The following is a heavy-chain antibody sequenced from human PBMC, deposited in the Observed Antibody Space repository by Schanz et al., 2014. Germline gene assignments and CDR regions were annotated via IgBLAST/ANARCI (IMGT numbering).Heavy chain of an antibody. J-gene: IGHJ4*02. CDR1: GDTFRSYT. D-gene: IGHD2-15*01. Sequence: QVQLVQSGAEVTKPGSSVKVSCKASGDTFRSYTINWVRHAPGQGLEWMGRIIPITGITNYAQKFQGRVTFTADKSTSTAFLEVNSLRSEDTAVYYCARAGYCRDSGCYSLGIEYWGQGTLVTVSS. V-gene: IGHV1-69*02. CDR3: ARAGYCRDSGCYSLGIEY. CDR2: IIPITGIT.